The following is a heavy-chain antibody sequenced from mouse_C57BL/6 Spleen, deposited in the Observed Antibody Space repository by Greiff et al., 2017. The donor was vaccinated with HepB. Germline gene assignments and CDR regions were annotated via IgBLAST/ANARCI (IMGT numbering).Heavy chain of an antibody. J-gene: IGHJ2*01. CDR3: ARHPYDGSSHSLPYYFDY. D-gene: IGHD1-1*01. V-gene: IGHV5-6*01. CDR1: GFTFSSYG. CDR2: ISSGGSYT. Sequence: EVKVVESGGDLVKPGGSLKLSCAASGFTFSSYGMSWVRQTPDKRLEWVATISSGGSYTYYPDSVKGRFTISRDNAKNTLYLQMSSLKSEDTAMYYCARHPYDGSSHSLPYYFDYWGQGTTLTVSS.